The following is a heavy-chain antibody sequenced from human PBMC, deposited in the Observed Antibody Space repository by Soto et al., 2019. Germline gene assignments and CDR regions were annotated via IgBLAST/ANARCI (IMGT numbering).Heavy chain of an antibody. CDR3: ASRISGPDPLAEDSGVAVAGIDY. CDR1: GYTLTELS. CDR2: FDPEDSET. J-gene: IGHJ4*02. D-gene: IGHD6-19*01. Sequence: ASVKVSCKVSGYTLTELSMHWVRQAPGKGLEWMGGFDPEDSETIYAQKFQGRVTMTEDTSTDTAYMELSSLRSEDTAVYYCASRISGPDPLAEDSGVAVAGIDYWGQGTLVTVSS. V-gene: IGHV1-24*01.